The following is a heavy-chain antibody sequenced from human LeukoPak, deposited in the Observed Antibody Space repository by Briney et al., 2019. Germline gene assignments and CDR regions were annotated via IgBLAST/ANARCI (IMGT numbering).Heavy chain of an antibody. CDR2: ISGSGGST. D-gene: IGHD4-23*01. Sequence: GSLRLSCAASGFTFSSYAMSWVRQAPGKGLEWVSAISGSGGSTYYADSVKGRFTISRDNSKNTLYLQMNSLRAEDTALYYCVKYTGNSILVRFDYWGQGTLVTVSS. CDR1: GFTFSSYA. V-gene: IGHV3-23*01. J-gene: IGHJ4*02. CDR3: VKYTGNSILVRFDY.